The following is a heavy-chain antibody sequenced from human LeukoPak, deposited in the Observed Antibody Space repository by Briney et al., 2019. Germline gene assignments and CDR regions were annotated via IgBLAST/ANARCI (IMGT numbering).Heavy chain of an antibody. V-gene: IGHV3-21*01. CDR2: ISSSSSYI. CDR1: GFTFSSYS. J-gene: IGHJ6*02. CDR3: ARLYYYDSSGYGHSYYYYYGMDV. Sequence: GGSLRLSCAASGFTFSSYSINWVRQAPGKGLEWVSSISSSSSYIYYAASGKGRFTITRDNAKHSLYLQMNRLRAEDTAVYYCARLYYYDSSGYGHSYYYYYGMDVWGQGTTVTVSS. D-gene: IGHD3-22*01.